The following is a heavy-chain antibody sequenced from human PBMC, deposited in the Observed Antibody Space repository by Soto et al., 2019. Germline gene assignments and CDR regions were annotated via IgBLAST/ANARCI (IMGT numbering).Heavy chain of an antibody. Sequence: GGSLRLSCAASGFTFSSYAMHWVRQAPGKGLEWVAVISYDGSNKYYTDSVKGRFTISRDNSKNTLYLQMNSLRAEDTAVYYCAWDIVVVVAATGHYYGMDVWGQGTTVTVSS. V-gene: IGHV3-30*04. J-gene: IGHJ6*02. CDR2: ISYDGSNK. D-gene: IGHD2-15*01. CDR3: AWDIVVVVAATGHYYGMDV. CDR1: GFTFSSYA.